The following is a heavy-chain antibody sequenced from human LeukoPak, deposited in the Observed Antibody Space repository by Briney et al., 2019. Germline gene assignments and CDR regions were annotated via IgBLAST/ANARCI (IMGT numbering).Heavy chain of an antibody. D-gene: IGHD6-19*01. J-gene: IGHJ4*02. V-gene: IGHV3-64D*06. CDR3: VKDRGRIAVADDYYFDY. CDR2: ISSNGGST. Sequence: GGSLRLSCSASGLTFSSYAMHWVRQAPGRGLEYVSAISSNGGSTYYADSVKGRFTISRDNSKNTLYLQMSSLRAEDTAVYYCVKDRGRIAVADDYYFDYWGQGTLVTVSS. CDR1: GLTFSSYA.